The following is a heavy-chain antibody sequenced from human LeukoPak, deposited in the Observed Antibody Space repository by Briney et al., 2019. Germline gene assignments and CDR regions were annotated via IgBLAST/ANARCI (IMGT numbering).Heavy chain of an antibody. Sequence: SETLSLTCTVSGGSISSYYWSWIRQPAGKGLEWIGRIYTSGSTNYNPSLKNRVTMSVDTSKNQFSLKLSSVTAADTAVYYCARDSSSWYGMGSDWFDPWGQGTLVTVSS. CDR2: IYTSGST. CDR3: ARDSSSWYGMGSDWFDP. V-gene: IGHV4-4*07. J-gene: IGHJ5*02. CDR1: GGSISSYY. D-gene: IGHD6-13*01.